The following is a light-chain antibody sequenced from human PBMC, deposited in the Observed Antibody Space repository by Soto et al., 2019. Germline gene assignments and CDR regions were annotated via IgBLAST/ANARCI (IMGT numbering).Light chain of an antibody. CDR2: GAS. V-gene: IGKV3-15*01. CDR1: QSVSSK. CDR3: QHYNNWPFT. Sequence: ETVMTQSPATLSLSPGERATLSCRASQSVSSKLVWYQQKPGQAPRFLIYGASTRATGIPARFRGSGSGTEFTLTISSLQSEDYAVYYCQHYNNWPFTFGQGTNLEIK. J-gene: IGKJ2*01.